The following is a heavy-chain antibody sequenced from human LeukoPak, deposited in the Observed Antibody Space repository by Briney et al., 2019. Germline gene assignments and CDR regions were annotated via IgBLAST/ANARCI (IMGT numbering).Heavy chain of an antibody. CDR3: ARYSSSLRGAYYYYYMDV. CDR1: GFTFSSYS. J-gene: IGHJ6*03. V-gene: IGHV3-48*01. D-gene: IGHD6-6*01. Sequence: PGGSLRLSCAASGFTFSSYSMNWVRQAPGKGLEWVSYISSSSSTIYYADSVKGRFTISRDNAKNSLYLQMNSLRAEDTAVYYCARYSSSLRGAYYYYYMDVWGKGTTVTVSS. CDR2: ISSSSSTI.